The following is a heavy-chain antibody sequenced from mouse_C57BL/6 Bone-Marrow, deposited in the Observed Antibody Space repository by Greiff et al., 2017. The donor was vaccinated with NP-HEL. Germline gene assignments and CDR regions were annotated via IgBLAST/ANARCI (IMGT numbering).Heavy chain of an antibody. Sequence: VHVKQSGAELVRPGASVKLSCTASGFNIKDYYMHWVKQRPEQGLEWIGRIDPEDGDTEYAPKFQGKATMTADTSSNTAYLQLSSLTSEDTAVYYCTIYGNSYFDYWGQGTTLTVSS. CDR1: GFNIKDYY. CDR3: TIYGNSYFDY. D-gene: IGHD2-1*01. CDR2: IDPEDGDT. J-gene: IGHJ2*01. V-gene: IGHV14-1*01.